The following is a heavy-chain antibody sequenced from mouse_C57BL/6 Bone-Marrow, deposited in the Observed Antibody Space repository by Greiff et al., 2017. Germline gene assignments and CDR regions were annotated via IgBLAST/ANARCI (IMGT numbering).Heavy chain of an antibody. CDR3: ALVITTVVAHYFDY. J-gene: IGHJ2*01. CDR1: GYTFTSYW. CDR2: IYPGSGSN. Sequence: QVQLQQPGAELVKPGASVKMSCKASGYTFTSYWITWVKQRPGQGLEWIGDIYPGSGSNNYNEKFKSKATLTVDTSSSTAYMQLSSLTSEDSAVYYWALVITTVVAHYFDYWGQGTTLTVSS. D-gene: IGHD1-1*01. V-gene: IGHV1-55*01.